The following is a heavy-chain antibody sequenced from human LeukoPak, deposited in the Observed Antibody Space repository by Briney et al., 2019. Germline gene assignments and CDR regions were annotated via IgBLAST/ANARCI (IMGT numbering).Heavy chain of an antibody. CDR2: INTGNGNT. Sequence: ASVNVSCKASGYIFTSYPIHWVRQAPGQRREWMGWINTGNGNTKYSQKFEGRVTVTRDTSATAAYMELSSLRSEDTAVYYCARDRAMADYWGQGTLVTVSS. D-gene: IGHD5-18*01. CDR1: GYIFTSYP. CDR3: ARDRAMADY. V-gene: IGHV1-3*04. J-gene: IGHJ4*02.